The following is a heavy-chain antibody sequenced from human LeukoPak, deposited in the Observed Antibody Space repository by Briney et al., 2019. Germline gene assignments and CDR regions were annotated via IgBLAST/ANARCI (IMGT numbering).Heavy chain of an antibody. CDR2: IKNKIDGGTV. CDR1: GFTFTNAW. V-gene: IGHV3-15*07. J-gene: IGHJ6*02. CDR3: ITDPVVPTTHSFYWGMDV. Sequence: RPGGSLRLSCAASGFTFTNAWMNWVRQAPGKGLEWVGRIKNKIDGGTVDYAAPVKYRFTISRDDSENTLYLQMDSLKTEDTAVYYCITDPVVPTTHSFYWGMDVWGQGTTVTVSS. D-gene: IGHD1-1*01.